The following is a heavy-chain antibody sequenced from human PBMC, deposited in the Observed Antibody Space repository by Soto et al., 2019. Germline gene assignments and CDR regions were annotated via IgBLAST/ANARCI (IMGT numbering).Heavy chain of an antibody. CDR3: ARLASGWQYYYFDF. J-gene: IGHJ2*01. V-gene: IGHV4-34*01. CDR1: GGSFSPYF. CDR2: INHSGST. D-gene: IGHD6-19*01. Sequence: QVQLQQWGAGLLKPSETLSLTCAVYGGSFSPYFWSWIRQPPGKGLEWIGEINHSGSTNYNPSLTPRATLSVDTSKSQVSLKLTSVTAADTAVYYCARLASGWQYYYFDFWGRGTPVTVSS.